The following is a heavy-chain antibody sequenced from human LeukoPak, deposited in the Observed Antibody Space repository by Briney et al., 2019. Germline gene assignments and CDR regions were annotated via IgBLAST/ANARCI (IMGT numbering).Heavy chain of an antibody. CDR3: ARGRQEVSMIVVVMTAVSYYLDV. CDR1: GGSFSGYY. V-gene: IGHV4-34*01. CDR2: INPSGRI. J-gene: IGHJ6*03. Sequence: SETLSLTCAVYGGSFSGYYWTWIRQAPGKGLEWIGEINPSGRISHNPSLKSRLTISVDASKNQFSLNLRSLTAADTAVYYCARGRQEVSMIVVVMTAVSYYLDVWGKGTTVTVS. D-gene: IGHD3-22*01.